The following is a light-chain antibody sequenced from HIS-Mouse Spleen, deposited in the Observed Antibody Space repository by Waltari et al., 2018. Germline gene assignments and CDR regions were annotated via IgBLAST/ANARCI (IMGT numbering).Light chain of an antibody. CDR2: DDS. Sequence: SYVLTQPPSVSVASGTPARITCWGNNIGSKSVRWYQQNHRQAPVLVVYDDSDRPAGIPERFSGTNSWNTATLTSSRVEGGDEADYYCQVWDSSSDHVVFGGETKLTV. CDR1: NIGSKS. J-gene: IGLJ2*01. V-gene: IGLV3-21*03. CDR3: QVWDSSSDHVV.